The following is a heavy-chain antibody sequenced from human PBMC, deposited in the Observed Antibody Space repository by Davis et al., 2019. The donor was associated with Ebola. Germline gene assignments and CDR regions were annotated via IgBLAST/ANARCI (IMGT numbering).Heavy chain of an antibody. D-gene: IGHD6-6*01. Sequence: MPSETLSLTCTVSGGSIISSSSYWSWIRQPPGKGLEWIGYIYYSGSTNYNPSLKSRVTISVDTSKNQFSLKLSSVTAADTAVYYCATVSSSSFHYFDYWGQGTLVTVSS. V-gene: IGHV4-61*01. CDR2: IYYSGST. CDR3: ATVSSSSFHYFDY. CDR1: GGSIISSSSY. J-gene: IGHJ4*02.